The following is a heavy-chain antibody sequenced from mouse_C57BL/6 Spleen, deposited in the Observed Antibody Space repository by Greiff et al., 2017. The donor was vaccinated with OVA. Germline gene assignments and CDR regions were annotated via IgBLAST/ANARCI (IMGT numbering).Heavy chain of an antibody. D-gene: IGHD4-1*01. V-gene: IGHV2-2*01. CDR3: ARKDWGGAMDY. J-gene: IGHJ4*01. CDR1: GFSLTSYG. Sequence: QVQLQQSGPGLVQPSQSLSITCTVSGFSLTSYGVHWVRQSPGKGLEWLGVIWSGGSTDYNAAFISRLSISKDNSKSQFFFKMNSLQADDTAIYYCARKDWGGAMDYWGQGTSVTVSS. CDR2: IWSGGST.